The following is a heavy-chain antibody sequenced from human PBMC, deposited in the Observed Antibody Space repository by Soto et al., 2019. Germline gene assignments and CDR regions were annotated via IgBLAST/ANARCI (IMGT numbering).Heavy chain of an antibody. CDR2: IRSKANSYAT. Sequence: EVQLVESGGGLVQPGGSLKLSCAASGFTFSGSAMHWVRQASGKGLEWVGRIRSKANSYATAYAASVKGRFTISRDDSTNTAYLQMNSLKTEDTAVYYCTRRIGGNWFDPWGQGTLVTVSS. CDR3: TRRIGGNWFDP. J-gene: IGHJ5*02. CDR1: GFTFSGSA. D-gene: IGHD2-15*01. V-gene: IGHV3-73*02.